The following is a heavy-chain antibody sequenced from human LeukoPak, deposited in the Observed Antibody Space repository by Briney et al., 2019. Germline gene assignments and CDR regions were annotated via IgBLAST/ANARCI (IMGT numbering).Heavy chain of an antibody. CDR3: ARDQGHYYDSSGYHTFDY. J-gene: IGHJ4*02. V-gene: IGHV1-69*05. Sequence: ASVKVSCKASGGTFSSYAISWVRQAPGQGLEWMGGIIPIFGTANYAQKFQGRVTITTDESTSTAYMELSSLRSEDTAVYYCARDQGHYYDSSGYHTFDYWGQGTLVTVSS. D-gene: IGHD3-22*01. CDR1: GGTFSSYA. CDR2: IIPIFGTA.